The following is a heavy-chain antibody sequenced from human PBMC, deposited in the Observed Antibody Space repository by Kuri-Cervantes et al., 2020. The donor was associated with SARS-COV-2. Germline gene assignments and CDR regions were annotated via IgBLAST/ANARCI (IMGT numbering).Heavy chain of an antibody. CDR1: GGTFSTYA. CDR2: IIPIFGTA. J-gene: IGHJ4*02. D-gene: IGHD2-8*01. Sequence: SVKVSCKASGGTFSTYAINWLRQAPGQGLEWMGGIIPIFGTANHAQKFQGRVTITADKSTSTAYMELSSLRSEDTAVYYCARDDCTNGVCWIDYWGQGTLVTVSS. V-gene: IGHV1-69*06. CDR3: ARDDCTNGVCWIDY.